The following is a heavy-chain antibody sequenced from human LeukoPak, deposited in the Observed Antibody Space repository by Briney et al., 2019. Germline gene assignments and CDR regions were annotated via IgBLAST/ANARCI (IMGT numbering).Heavy chain of an antibody. CDR1: GYTFTDYF. CDR3: AVSSSWIYYYYYMDV. J-gene: IGHJ6*03. D-gene: IGHD6-13*01. Sequence: ASVKVSCKASGYTFTDYFIHWVRQAPGQGLEWMGWINPDSNGTNYAQKFQGRVTMTRDTSISTAYMELSRLRSDDTAVYYCAVSSSWIYYYYYMDVWGKGTTVTVSS. CDR2: INPDSNGT. V-gene: IGHV1-2*02.